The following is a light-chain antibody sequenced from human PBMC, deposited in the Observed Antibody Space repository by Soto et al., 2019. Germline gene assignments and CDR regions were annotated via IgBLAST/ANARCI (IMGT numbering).Light chain of an antibody. CDR1: QSVSSNY. CDR3: QQYGRSPPLT. CDR2: GAF. V-gene: IGKV3-20*01. Sequence: EVVLTQSPGTLSLSPGERATLSCRASQSVSSNYLAWYQQKPGQAPRLLMYGAFSRATGIPDRFSGSGSGTDFSLTITRLEREEFAVYYCQQYGRSPPLTFGGGNKVEMK. J-gene: IGKJ4*01.